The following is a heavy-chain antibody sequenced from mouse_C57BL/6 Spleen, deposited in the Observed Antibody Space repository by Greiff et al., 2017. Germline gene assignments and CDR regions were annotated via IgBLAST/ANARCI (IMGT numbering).Heavy chain of an antibody. CDR3: TLTGTADY. D-gene: IGHD4-1*01. V-gene: IGHV14-4*01. Sequence: VQLKESGAELVRPGASVKLSCTASGFNIKDDYMHWVKQRPEQGLAWIGWIDPENGDTEYASKFQGKATITADTSSNTAYLQLSSLTSEDTAVYYCTLTGTADYWGQGTTLTVSS. CDR2: IDPENGDT. J-gene: IGHJ2*01. CDR1: GFNIKDDY.